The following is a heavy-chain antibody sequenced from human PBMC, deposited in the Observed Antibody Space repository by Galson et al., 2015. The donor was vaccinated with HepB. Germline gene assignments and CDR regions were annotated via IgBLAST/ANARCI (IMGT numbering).Heavy chain of an antibody. CDR3: VRLQDDSEGFYLYFDL. CDR2: VNPRSGAT. V-gene: IGHV1-2*02. Sequence: SVKVSCKASGYTFTGNYIHWVRRAPGQGLGWMGWVNPRSGATNYAQKFQGRVTMTRDTSINTAYMELSSLRSDDTAVYYCVRLQDDSEGFYLYFDLWGRGTLVTVSS. J-gene: IGHJ2*01. D-gene: IGHD5-24*01. CDR1: GYTFTGNY.